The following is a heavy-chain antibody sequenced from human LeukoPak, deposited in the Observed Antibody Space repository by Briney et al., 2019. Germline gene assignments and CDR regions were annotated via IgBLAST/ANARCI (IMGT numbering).Heavy chain of an antibody. CDR3: ARGGNYYHY. D-gene: IGHD1-26*01. CDR2: IYYTGGT. J-gene: IGHJ4*02. Sequence: SETLSLTCTVSGGSISTYYWSWIRQPPGKGLEWIGYIYYTGGTNYNPSLKSRVTISVDTSKNQFSLKLSSVTAADTAVYYCARGGNYYHYWGQGTLVTVSS. V-gene: IGHV4-59*01. CDR1: GGSISTYY.